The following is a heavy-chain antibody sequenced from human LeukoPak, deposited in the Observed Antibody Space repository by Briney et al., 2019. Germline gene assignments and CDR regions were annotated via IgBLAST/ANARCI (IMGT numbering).Heavy chain of an antibody. CDR3: PREWWLQFDY. Sequence: GGSLRLSCAASGFTFSSYGMHWVRQAPGKGLEWVAFIRYDGSNKYYADSVEGRFTISRDNSKNTLYLQMNSLRAEDTAVYYCPREWWLQFDYWGQGTLVTVSS. D-gene: IGHD5-24*01. J-gene: IGHJ4*02. CDR2: IRYDGSNK. V-gene: IGHV3-30*02. CDR1: GFTFSSYG.